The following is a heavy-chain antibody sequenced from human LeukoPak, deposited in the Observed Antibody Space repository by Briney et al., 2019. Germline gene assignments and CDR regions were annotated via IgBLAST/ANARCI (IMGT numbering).Heavy chain of an antibody. D-gene: IGHD3-10*01. Sequence: SETLSLTCTVYGGSFSGYYWSWIRQPPGKGLEWLGEINHSGRTNYNPSLKSRVTTSVDTSKNQFSLKLNSVTAADTAVYYCARLLYYGSGVDYWGQGTLVTVSS. CDR1: GGSFSGYY. CDR3: ARLLYYGSGVDY. V-gene: IGHV4-34*01. CDR2: INHSGRT. J-gene: IGHJ4*02.